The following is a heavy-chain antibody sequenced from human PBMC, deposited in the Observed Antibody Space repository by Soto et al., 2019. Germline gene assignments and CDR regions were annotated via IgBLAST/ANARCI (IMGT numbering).Heavy chain of an antibody. D-gene: IGHD1-1*01. CDR3: AKSLGDRWNTYYFDY. Sequence: EVQVLESGGDLVQPGGSLRLSCAASGFTFGMYSMSWVRQAPGKGLEWVSGISGSGESTYYAYSVKGRFTISRDNSKNTLYLQMYSLRPEDTAVYYCAKSLGDRWNTYYFDYWGQGTLVTVSS. CDR1: GFTFGMYS. CDR2: ISGSGEST. J-gene: IGHJ4*02. V-gene: IGHV3-23*01.